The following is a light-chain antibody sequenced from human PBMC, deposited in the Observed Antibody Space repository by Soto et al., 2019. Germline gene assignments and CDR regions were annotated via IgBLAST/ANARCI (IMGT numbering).Light chain of an antibody. Sequence: VVTQEPSFSVSPGGTVTLTCGLTSGSVSSSLYPSWYQQTPGQAPRTLIYGTNTRSSGVPDRFSGSILGNKAALTITGAQADDESDYYCVLYMGSGIWVFGGGTKLTVL. CDR1: SGSVSSSLY. V-gene: IGLV8-61*01. CDR3: VLYMGSGIWV. J-gene: IGLJ3*02. CDR2: GTN.